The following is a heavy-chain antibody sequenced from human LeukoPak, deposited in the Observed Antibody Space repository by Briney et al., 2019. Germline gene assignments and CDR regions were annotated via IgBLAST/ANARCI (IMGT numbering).Heavy chain of an antibody. CDR1: GFTFSSYW. J-gene: IGHJ4*02. CDR2: ISTDESST. D-gene: IGHD2-15*01. V-gene: IGHV3-74*01. Sequence: PGGSLRLSCVASGFTFSSYWMYWVRQAPGKGLVWVSHISTDESSTSYADSVKGRFTISRDNAKNTLYLQMSSLRGEDTAVYYCTSGGRSFGYDSWGQGTLVTVSS. CDR3: TSGGRSFGYDS.